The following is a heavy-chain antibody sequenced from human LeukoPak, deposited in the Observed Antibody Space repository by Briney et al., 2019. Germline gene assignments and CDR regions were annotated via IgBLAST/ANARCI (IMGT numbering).Heavy chain of an antibody. CDR2: IIPIFGTA. CDR1: GGTFSSYA. D-gene: IGHD3-22*01. V-gene: IGHV1-69*13. J-gene: IGHJ4*02. Sequence: SVKVSCKASGGTFSSYAISWVRQAPGQGLEWMGGIIPIFGTANYAQKFQGRVTITADESTSTAYMELSSLRSEDAAVYYCARDAGGSGYSYFDYWGQGTLVTVSS. CDR3: ARDAGGSGYSYFDY.